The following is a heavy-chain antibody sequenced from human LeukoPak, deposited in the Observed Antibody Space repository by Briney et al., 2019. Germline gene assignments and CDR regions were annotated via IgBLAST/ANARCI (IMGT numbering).Heavy chain of an antibody. CDR1: GGSISSYY. D-gene: IGHD1-14*01. CDR3: AGGDTGFQAC. Sequence: ASETLSLTCTVSGGSISSYYWSWIRQPPGKGLELIGYIENSGRIKYKPSLQGRVTISLDAPKNQFSLRLSSVSPSDTAVYYCAGGDTGFQACWGQGTLVTVSS. V-gene: IGHV4-4*08. CDR2: IENSGRI. J-gene: IGHJ4*02.